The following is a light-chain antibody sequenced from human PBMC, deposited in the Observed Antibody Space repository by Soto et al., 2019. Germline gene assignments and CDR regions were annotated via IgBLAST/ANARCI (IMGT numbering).Light chain of an antibody. CDR2: DAS. Sequence: DIQMTQSPSTLSASVGDSGTSTCRANQSVSNWLAWYQQKSGKSPKLLIYDASSLQSGVPSRFSGSGSGTDFTLTISSLQPEDFATYYCQQSYSTPTFGQGTQVEIK. J-gene: IGKJ1*01. CDR1: QSVSNW. V-gene: IGKV1-39*01. CDR3: QQSYSTPT.